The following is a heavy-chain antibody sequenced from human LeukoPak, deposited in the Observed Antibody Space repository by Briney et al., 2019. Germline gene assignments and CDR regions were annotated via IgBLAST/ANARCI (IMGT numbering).Heavy chain of an antibody. CDR3: ARDPAWQQWLIDY. CDR1: GFTFSSYA. V-gene: IGHV3-23*01. D-gene: IGHD6-19*01. J-gene: IGHJ4*02. CDR2: ISGSGGST. Sequence: PGGSLRLSCAASGFTFSSYAMSWVRQAPGKGLEWVSAISGSGGSTYYADSVKGRFTISRDNSKNTLYLQMNSLRAEDTAVYYCARDPAWQQWLIDYWGQGTLVTVSS.